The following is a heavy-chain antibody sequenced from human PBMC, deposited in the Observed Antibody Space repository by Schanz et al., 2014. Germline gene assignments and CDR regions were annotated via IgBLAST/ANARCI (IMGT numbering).Heavy chain of an antibody. D-gene: IGHD3-10*01. CDR1: GFTFSSYA. CDR2: ISDSGDTA. CDR3: ARPALWFGDNCFDP. V-gene: IGHV3-23*01. Sequence: EVQLLESGGGLVQPGGSLRLSCAASGFTFSSYAMSWVRQAPGKGLEWVSLISDSGDTAYYADSVKGRFTISRDNFKGALYLQMSSLRAEDTAVYYCARPALWFGDNCFDPWGQGTLVTVSS. J-gene: IGHJ5*02.